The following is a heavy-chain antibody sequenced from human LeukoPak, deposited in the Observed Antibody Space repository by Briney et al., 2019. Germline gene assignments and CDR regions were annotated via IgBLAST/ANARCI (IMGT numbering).Heavy chain of an antibody. CDR2: ISSSSSYI. Sequence: GGSLRLSCAASGFTFSSYSTNWVRQAPGKGLEWVSSISSSSSYIYYADSVKGRFTISRDNAKNSLYLQMNSLRAEDTAVYYCAGDGGEWELPQGDYYYYYMDVWGKGTTVTVSS. J-gene: IGHJ6*03. CDR3: AGDGGEWELPQGDYYYYYMDV. D-gene: IGHD1-26*01. CDR1: GFTFSSYS. V-gene: IGHV3-21*01.